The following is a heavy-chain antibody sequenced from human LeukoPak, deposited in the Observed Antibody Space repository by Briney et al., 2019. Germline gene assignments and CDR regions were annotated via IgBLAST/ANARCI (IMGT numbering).Heavy chain of an antibody. J-gene: IGHJ3*02. Sequence: GGSLRLSCAASGFTFSSYAMSWVRQAPGKGLEWVSAISGSGGSTYYADSVKGRFTISRDNSKNTLYLQMNSLRAEDTAVYYCAKDRARGDGYNDAFDIWGQGTMVTVSS. D-gene: IGHD5-24*01. CDR2: ISGSGGST. V-gene: IGHV3-23*01. CDR3: AKDRARGDGYNDAFDI. CDR1: GFTFSSYA.